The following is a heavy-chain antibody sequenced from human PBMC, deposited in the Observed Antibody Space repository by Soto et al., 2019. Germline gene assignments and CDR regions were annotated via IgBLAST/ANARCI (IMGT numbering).Heavy chain of an antibody. Sequence: ASVKVSCKASGYTFTSYAMHWVRQAPGQRLEWMGWINAGNGNTKYSQKFQGRVTITRDTSASTAYMELSSLRSEDTAVYYCARDLGDFWNGSKFDYWGQGTLVTVSS. CDR1: GYTFTSYA. V-gene: IGHV1-3*01. D-gene: IGHD3-3*01. CDR2: INAGNGNT. J-gene: IGHJ4*02. CDR3: ARDLGDFWNGSKFDY.